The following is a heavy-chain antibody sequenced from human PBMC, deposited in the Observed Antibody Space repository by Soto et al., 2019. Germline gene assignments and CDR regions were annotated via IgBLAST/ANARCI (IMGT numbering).Heavy chain of an antibody. CDR1: GGSVSSGSYY. V-gene: IGHV4-61*01. D-gene: IGHD1-20*01. J-gene: IGHJ4*02. CDR3: ARVNITGPVHS. Sequence: QVQLQESGPGLVKASETLSLTCTVSGGSVSSGSYYWSWIRQPPGKGLEWIGNIFHSGTTNYNASLRSRVSMSVDTPTNQFSLKLMSVTAADTAVYYCARVNITGPVHSWGQGNLVTVSS. CDR2: IFHSGTT.